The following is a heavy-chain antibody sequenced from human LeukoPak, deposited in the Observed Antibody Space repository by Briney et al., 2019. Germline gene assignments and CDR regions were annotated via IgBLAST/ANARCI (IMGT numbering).Heavy chain of an antibody. J-gene: IGHJ4*02. Sequence: PGGSLRLSCTASGFLFSSHSMNWVCQAPGEGLQWVSSIGNSVNYIYYADSVKGRFTISRDDAKNSLYLQMDSLRAEDTALYYCARVPSGTYPSFYFDHWGQGSLVTVSS. V-gene: IGHV3-21*06. CDR2: IGNSVNYI. D-gene: IGHD1-26*01. CDR3: ARVPSGTYPSFYFDH. CDR1: GFLFSSHS.